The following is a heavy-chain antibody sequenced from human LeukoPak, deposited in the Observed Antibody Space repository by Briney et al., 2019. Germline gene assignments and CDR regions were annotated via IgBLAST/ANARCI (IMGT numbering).Heavy chain of an antibody. CDR3: ARGYCNGGYCLPHY. Sequence: PGGSLRLSCSASGFTFSSYAMHWVRQAPGKGLEYVSGISSSGDTTYYADSVKGRFTISRDNAKNSLYLQMNSLRAEDAAVYFCARGYCNGGYCLPHYWGQGTLVTVSS. CDR2: ISSSGDTT. V-gene: IGHV3-64*04. CDR1: GFTFSSYA. D-gene: IGHD2-15*01. J-gene: IGHJ4*02.